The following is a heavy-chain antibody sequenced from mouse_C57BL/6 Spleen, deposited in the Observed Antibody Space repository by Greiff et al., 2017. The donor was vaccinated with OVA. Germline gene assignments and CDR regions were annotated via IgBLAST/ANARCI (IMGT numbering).Heavy chain of an antibody. Sequence: QVQLQQPGAELVMPGASVKLSCKASGYTFTSYWMHWVKQRPGHGLEWIGEIDPSDSYTNYNQKFKGKSTLTVDKSSSTAYMQLSSLTSEDSAVYYCARTVVATEYFDVWGTGTTVTVSS. J-gene: IGHJ1*03. CDR3: ARTVVATEYFDV. CDR2: IDPSDSYT. D-gene: IGHD1-1*01. V-gene: IGHV1-69*01. CDR1: GYTFTSYW.